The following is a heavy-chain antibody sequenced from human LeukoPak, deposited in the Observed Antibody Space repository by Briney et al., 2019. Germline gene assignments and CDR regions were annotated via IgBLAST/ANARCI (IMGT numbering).Heavy chain of an antibody. V-gene: IGHV4-39*01. D-gene: IGHD6-19*01. CDR1: GFTFSSYA. CDR2: IYYSGST. Sequence: PGGSLRLSCAASGFTFSSYAMGWIRQPPGKGLEWIGSIYYSGSTYYNPSLKSRVTISVDTSKNQFSLKLSSVTAADTAVYYCASRGAGPNLYYFDYWGQGTLVTVSS. CDR3: ASRGAGPNLYYFDY. J-gene: IGHJ4*02.